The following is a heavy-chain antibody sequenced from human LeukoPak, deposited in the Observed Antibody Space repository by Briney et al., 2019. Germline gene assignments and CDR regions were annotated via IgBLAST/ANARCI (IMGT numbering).Heavy chain of an antibody. Sequence: ASVKVSCKASGYTFTSYDINWVRQATGQGLEWMGWMNPNSGNTGYAQKFQGRVTMTRNTSISTAYIELGSLRSEDTAVYYCARGGCSSTSCQLEFDPWGQGTLVTVSS. CDR1: GYTFTSYD. CDR2: MNPNSGNT. D-gene: IGHD2-2*01. CDR3: ARGGCSSTSCQLEFDP. J-gene: IGHJ5*02. V-gene: IGHV1-8*01.